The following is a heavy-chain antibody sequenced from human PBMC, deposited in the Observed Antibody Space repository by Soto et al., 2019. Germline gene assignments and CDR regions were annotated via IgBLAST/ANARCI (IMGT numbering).Heavy chain of an antibody. Sequence: PGGSLRLSCAASGFTFSSYAMSWVRQAPGKGLEWVSGISGSGGTTYYADSVKGRSTISRDNSKDTLYLQMNNLRAEDTAVYYCAKPPDYNWNDYWGQGTLVTVSS. J-gene: IGHJ4*02. D-gene: IGHD1-20*01. CDR1: GFTFSSYA. CDR2: ISGSGGTT. V-gene: IGHV3-23*01. CDR3: AKPPDYNWNDY.